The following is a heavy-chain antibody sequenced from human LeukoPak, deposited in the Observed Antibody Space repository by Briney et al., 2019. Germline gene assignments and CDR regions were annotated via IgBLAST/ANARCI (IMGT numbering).Heavy chain of an antibody. V-gene: IGHV5-51*01. Sequence: GESLKISCKGSGYSFTSYWIGWVRQMPGKGLEWMGIIYPGDSDTRYSPSFQGQVTISADKSISTAYLQWSSLKASDTAVYYCARLIQATQAPDYSNSIDYWGQGTLVTVSS. CDR2: IYPGDSDT. CDR1: GYSFTSYW. D-gene: IGHD4-11*01. J-gene: IGHJ4*02. CDR3: ARLIQATQAPDYSNSIDY.